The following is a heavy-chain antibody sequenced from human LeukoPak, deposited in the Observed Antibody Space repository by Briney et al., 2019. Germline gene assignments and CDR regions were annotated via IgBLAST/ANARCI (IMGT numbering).Heavy chain of an antibody. V-gene: IGHV4-34*01. CDR3: ARGSKTYSSSLQRQDALDI. CDR1: GGSFSGYY. J-gene: IGHJ3*02. D-gene: IGHD6-13*01. CDR2: INHSGST. Sequence: SETLSLTCAVYGGSFSGYYWSWIRQPPGKGLEWIGEINHSGSTNYNPSLKSRVTISVDTSKNQFSLKLSSVTAADTAVYYCARGSKTYSSSLQRQDALDIWGQGTMVTVSS.